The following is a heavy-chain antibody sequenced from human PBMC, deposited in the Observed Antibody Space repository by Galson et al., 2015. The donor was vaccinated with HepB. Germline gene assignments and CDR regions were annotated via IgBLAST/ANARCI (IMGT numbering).Heavy chain of an antibody. CDR2: ISGSGDTT. J-gene: IGHJ4*02. CDR3: VKESSSYYFDY. CDR1: RFTFSSSV. Sequence: SLRLSCAASRFTFSSSVMNWVRQAPGKGLEWVSGISGSGDTTHYADSVKGRFTISRDNSKNTLFLQMNSLRAEDTAVYFCVKESSSYYFDYWGQGTLVTVSS. V-gene: IGHV3-23*01.